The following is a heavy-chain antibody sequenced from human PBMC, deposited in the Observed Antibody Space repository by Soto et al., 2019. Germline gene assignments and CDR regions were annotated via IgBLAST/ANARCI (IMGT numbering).Heavy chain of an antibody. Sequence: GGSLRLSCAASGFTFSSYSIHWVRQAPGKRLEWVAVISYEGSIKYYADSVKGRFTISRDNSKNTLYLQMNSLRAEDTAVYYCARGPEGYYDSSGPIDYWGQGTLVTVSS. CDR1: GFTFSSYS. CDR2: ISYEGSIK. CDR3: ARGPEGYYDSSGPIDY. D-gene: IGHD3-22*01. J-gene: IGHJ4*02. V-gene: IGHV3-30*04.